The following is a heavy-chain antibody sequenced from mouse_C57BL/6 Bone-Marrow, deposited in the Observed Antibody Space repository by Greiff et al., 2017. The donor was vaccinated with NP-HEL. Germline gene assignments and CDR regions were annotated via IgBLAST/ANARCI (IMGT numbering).Heavy chain of an antibody. Sequence: EVKLMESGPGLVKPSQSLSLTCSVTGYSITSGYYWNWIRQFPGNKLEWMGYISYDGSNNYNPSLKNRISITRDTSKNQFFLKLNSVTTEDTATYYCARDGYSNYDAYWGQGTLVTVSA. J-gene: IGHJ3*01. CDR1: GYSITSGYY. CDR3: ARDGYSNYDAY. V-gene: IGHV3-6*01. D-gene: IGHD2-5*01. CDR2: ISYDGSN.